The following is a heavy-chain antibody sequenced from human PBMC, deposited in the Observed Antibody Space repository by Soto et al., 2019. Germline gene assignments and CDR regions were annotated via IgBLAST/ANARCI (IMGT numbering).Heavy chain of an antibody. CDR1: GFTFNSYA. V-gene: IGHV3-23*01. Sequence: EVQLLESGGGLVQPGGSLRLSCAASGFTFNSYAMSWVRQAPGKGLEWVSVIRSSGDRTYYADSVKGRFTISRDNSKNTLYMQMNSLRAEDTAVYYCAKQQGPGTPYYYAMDVWGQGTTVTVSS. CDR3: AKQQGPGTPYYYAMDV. D-gene: IGHD1-1*01. J-gene: IGHJ6*02. CDR2: IRSSGDRT.